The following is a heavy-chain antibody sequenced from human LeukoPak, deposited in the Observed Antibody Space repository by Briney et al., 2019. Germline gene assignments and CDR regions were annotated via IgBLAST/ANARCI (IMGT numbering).Heavy chain of an antibody. CDR2: IWYDGSNK. V-gene: IGHV3-33*01. D-gene: IGHD6-13*01. J-gene: IGHJ6*04. CDR3: ARGERYSSSWGIYYYYYGMDV. Sequence: GGSLRLSCAASGFTFSSYGMHWVRQAPGKGLEWVAVIWYDGSNKYYADSVKGRFTISRDNSKNTLYLQMNSLRAEDTAVYYCARGERYSSSWGIYYYYYGMDVWGKGTTVTVSS. CDR1: GFTFSSYG.